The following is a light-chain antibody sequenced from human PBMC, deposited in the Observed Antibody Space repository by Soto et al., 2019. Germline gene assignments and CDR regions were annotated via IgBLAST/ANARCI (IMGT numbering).Light chain of an antibody. CDR3: QQYHEYW. J-gene: IGKJ1*01. V-gene: IGKV1-39*01. Sequence: DVQMTQSPSSLSASVGDRVTITCRASQSISNYLNWYQQKPGKAPKFLIYAASSLQSGVPARFSGSGTGTDFTLTISSLQPDDFASYYYQQYHEYWFGQGTKVDIK. CDR1: QSISNY. CDR2: AAS.